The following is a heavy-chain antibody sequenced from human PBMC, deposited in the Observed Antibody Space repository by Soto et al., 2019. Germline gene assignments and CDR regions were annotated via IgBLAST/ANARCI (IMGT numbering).Heavy chain of an antibody. CDR2: IYYSGST. CDR3: ARGLVRSGYYELLDY. CDR1: GGSISSYY. J-gene: IGHJ4*02. V-gene: IGHV4-59*01. Sequence: SETLSLTCTVSGGSISSYYWSWIRQPPGKGLEWIGYIYYSGSTNYNPSLKSRVTISVDTSKNQFSLKLSSVTAADTAVYYCARGLVRSGYYELLDYWGQGTLVTVSS. D-gene: IGHD3-22*01.